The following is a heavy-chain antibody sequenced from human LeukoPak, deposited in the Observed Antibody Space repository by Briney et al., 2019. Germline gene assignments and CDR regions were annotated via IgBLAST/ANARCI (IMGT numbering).Heavy chain of an antibody. Sequence: SVKVSCKASGGTFSSYAISWVRQAPGQGLEWMGRIVPILGIANYAQKFQGRVTITADKSTSTAYMELSSLRSEDTAVYYCARAYSSGWYGDWFDPWGQGTLVTVSS. J-gene: IGHJ5*02. CDR1: GGTFSSYA. V-gene: IGHV1-69*04. CDR2: IVPILGIA. CDR3: ARAYSSGWYGDWFDP. D-gene: IGHD6-19*01.